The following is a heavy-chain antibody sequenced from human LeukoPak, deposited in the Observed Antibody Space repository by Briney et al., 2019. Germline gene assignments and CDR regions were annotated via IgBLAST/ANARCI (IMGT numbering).Heavy chain of an antibody. J-gene: IGHJ4*02. CDR2: MYYIGST. D-gene: IGHD2-15*01. CDR3: ASPERGGGSDY. CDR1: GGSIGSYY. Sequence: SETLSLTCTVSGGSIGSYYWSWIRQPPGKGLEWIGYMYYIGSTNYNPSLKSRVTISVDTSKNQFSLKLSSVTAADTAVYYCASPERGGGSDYWGQGTLVTVSS. V-gene: IGHV4-59*12.